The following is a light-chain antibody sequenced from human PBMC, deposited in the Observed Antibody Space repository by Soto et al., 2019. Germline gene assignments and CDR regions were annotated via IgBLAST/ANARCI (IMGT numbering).Light chain of an antibody. CDR1: QSISNN. Sequence: EIVMTQSPATLSVSPGERATLSCRASQSISNNLAWYQQKPGQAPRLLIYGATTRAPGVPVRFSGSGSGTEFTLTISSLQSEDFAVYYCQQYSTWAFGGGTKVEIK. J-gene: IGKJ4*01. V-gene: IGKV3-15*01. CDR2: GAT. CDR3: QQYSTWA.